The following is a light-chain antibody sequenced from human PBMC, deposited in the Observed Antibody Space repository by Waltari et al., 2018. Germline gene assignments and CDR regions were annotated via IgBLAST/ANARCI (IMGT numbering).Light chain of an antibody. CDR2: EVS. CDR1: SSAVGRYNY. Sequence: QSALTQPPSASGSPGQSVTISCTGTSSAVGRYNYVFWYKQHPGKAPKLMIYEVSKRPSGVPARLSGSKAGTTASLTVSGLQAEDEADYYCSSYAGSNNVVFGGGTKLTVL. V-gene: IGLV2-8*01. J-gene: IGLJ2*01. CDR3: SSYAGSNNVV.